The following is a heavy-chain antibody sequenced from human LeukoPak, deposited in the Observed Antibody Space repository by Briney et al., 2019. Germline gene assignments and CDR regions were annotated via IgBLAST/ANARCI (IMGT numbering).Heavy chain of an antibody. V-gene: IGHV3-13*05. CDR3: ARASGTTDQQYYYGMDV. CDR2: IGTAGDP. D-gene: IGHD1-1*01. CDR1: GFTFSSYD. Sequence: QAGGSLRLSCAASGFTFSSYDMHWVRQATGKGLEWVSAIGTAGDPYYPGSVKGRFTISRENAKNSLYLQMNSLRAGDTAVYYCARASGTTDQQYYYGMDVWGQGTTVTVSS. J-gene: IGHJ6*02.